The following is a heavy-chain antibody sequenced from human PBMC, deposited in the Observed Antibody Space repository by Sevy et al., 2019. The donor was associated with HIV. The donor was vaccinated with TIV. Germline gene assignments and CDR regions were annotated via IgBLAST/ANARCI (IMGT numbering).Heavy chain of an antibody. Sequence: GSLRLSCAASGFTFSSYAMHWVRQAPGKGLEWVAVISYDGSNKYYADSVKGRFTISRDNSKNTLYLQMNSLRAEDTAVYYCARGMYSYDAFDIWGQGTMVTVSS. CDR1: GFTFSSYA. V-gene: IGHV3-30-3*01. D-gene: IGHD6-13*01. CDR3: ARGMYSYDAFDI. J-gene: IGHJ3*02. CDR2: ISYDGSNK.